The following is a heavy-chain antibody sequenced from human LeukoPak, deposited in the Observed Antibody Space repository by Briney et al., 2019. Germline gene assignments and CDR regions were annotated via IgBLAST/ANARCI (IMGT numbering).Heavy chain of an antibody. V-gene: IGHV3-21*01. Sequence: GGSLRLSCAASGFTFSSYSMNWFRQAPGKGLEWVSAISSSSSYIYHADSVKGRFTISRDNAKNSLYLQMNSLRAEDTAVYYCATYCSGGSCYLAFDIWGQGTMVTVSS. CDR2: ISSSSSYI. D-gene: IGHD2-15*01. CDR1: GFTFSSYS. J-gene: IGHJ3*02. CDR3: ATYCSGGSCYLAFDI.